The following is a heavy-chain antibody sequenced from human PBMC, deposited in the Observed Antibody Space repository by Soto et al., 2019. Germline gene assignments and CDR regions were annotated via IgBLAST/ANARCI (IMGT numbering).Heavy chain of an antibody. V-gene: IGHV4-31*03. CDR2: IYYSGST. D-gene: IGHD3-22*01. J-gene: IGHJ4*02. Sequence: PSETLSLTCSVSGGSISSGGYYWSWIRQHPGKGLEWIGYIYYSGSTYYNPSLKSRITISVDTSKSQFSLKLSSVTAADTAVYYCARDRSGYLFVDYWGQGTLVTVSS. CDR3: ARDRSGYLFVDY. CDR1: GGSISSGGYY.